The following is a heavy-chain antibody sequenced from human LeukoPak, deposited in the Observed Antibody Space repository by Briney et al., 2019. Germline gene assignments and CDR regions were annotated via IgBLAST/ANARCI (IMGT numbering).Heavy chain of an antibody. CDR2: INPSGGST. J-gene: IGHJ5*02. CDR3: ARTLTLPNWFDP. V-gene: IGHV1-46*01. CDR1: GYTFTSYY. Sequence: ASVKVSCKASGYTFTSYYLHWVRQAPGQGLEWMGIINPSGGSTSYAQKFQGRVNMTRDTSTSTVYMELSSLRSEDTAVYYCARTLTLPNWFDPWGQGTLVTVSS. D-gene: IGHD2-21*02.